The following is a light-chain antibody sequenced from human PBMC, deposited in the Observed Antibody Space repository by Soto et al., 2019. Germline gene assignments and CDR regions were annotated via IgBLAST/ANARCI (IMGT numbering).Light chain of an antibody. CDR3: QQFAASPRT. CDR1: QSIATSQ. Sequence: EIVLTQSPGTLSLSPGERATLFCRASQSIATSQLAWYQQKPGQAPRLLIGASTGATGIPDRFSDSGSGTDVILTSSRLEPEEFPVYYCQQFAASPRTFGQGTTVEIK. J-gene: IGKJ1*01. CDR2: GAS. V-gene: IGKV3-20*01.